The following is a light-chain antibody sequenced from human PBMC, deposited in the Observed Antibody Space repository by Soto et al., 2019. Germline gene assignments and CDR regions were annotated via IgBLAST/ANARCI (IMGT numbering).Light chain of an antibody. J-gene: IGLJ2*01. CDR1: SSDVGGYNY. CDR3: SSYTSSSDVV. CDR2: DVS. Sequence: QSALTQPASVSGSPGQSITISCTGTSSDVGGYNYVSWYQQHPGKAPKLMIYDVSIRPSGVSNRFSGSKSGNTASLTISGLQAEDEADYYCSSYTSSSDVVFGGGTKLTVL. V-gene: IGLV2-14*01.